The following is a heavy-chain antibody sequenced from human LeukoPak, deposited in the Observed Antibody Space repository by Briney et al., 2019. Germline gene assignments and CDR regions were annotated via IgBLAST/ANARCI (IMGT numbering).Heavy chain of an antibody. V-gene: IGHV3-30*18. D-gene: IGHD3-10*01. Sequence: GGSLRLSCAASGFTFSSYAMSWVRQAPGKGLEWVAVISYDGRNKHYADSVKGRFTISRDNSQNTLYLQMNSLRPDDTAVYYCAKDPMVRGVINGMDVWGQGTTVIVS. J-gene: IGHJ6*02. CDR3: AKDPMVRGVINGMDV. CDR2: ISYDGRNK. CDR1: GFTFSSYA.